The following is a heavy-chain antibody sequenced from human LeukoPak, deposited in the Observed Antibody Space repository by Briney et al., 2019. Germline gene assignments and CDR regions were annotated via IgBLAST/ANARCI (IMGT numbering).Heavy chain of an antibody. J-gene: IGHJ6*02. CDR2: LSGSGANT. D-gene: IGHD4-17*01. CDR3: AKGGAHYYVMDV. Sequence: GGSLRLSCAASGFTFGSQAMSWVRQAPGKGLEWVSTLSGSGANTFYADSVKGRFTISRDNSKNTLYLQMNSLRAEDTAVYYCAKGGAHYYVMDVWGQGTTVTVSS. V-gene: IGHV3-23*01. CDR1: GFTFGSQA.